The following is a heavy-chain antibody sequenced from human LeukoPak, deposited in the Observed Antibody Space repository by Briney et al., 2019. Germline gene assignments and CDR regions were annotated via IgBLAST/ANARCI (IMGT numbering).Heavy chain of an antibody. Sequence: PSETLSLTCTVSGGSISRGDYYWSWIRQPPGKGLELIGYIYYSGSTYYNPSLKSRVTISVDTSKNQFSLKLSSVTAADTAVYYCARKVYNGYAPFDYWGQGTLVTVSS. D-gene: IGHD5-12*01. CDR3: ARKVYNGYAPFDY. CDR2: IYYSGST. CDR1: GGSISRGDYY. J-gene: IGHJ4*02. V-gene: IGHV4-30-4*01.